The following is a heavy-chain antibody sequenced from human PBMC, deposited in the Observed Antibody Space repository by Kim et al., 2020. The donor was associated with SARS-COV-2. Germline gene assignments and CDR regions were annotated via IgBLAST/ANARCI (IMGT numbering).Heavy chain of an antibody. V-gene: IGHV3-23*01. CDR3: VKAIASGYSHED. J-gene: IGHJ1*01. CDR2: ISGGSTKT. Sequence: AGSLRLSCAASGFPFSTRAMRWVRQAPGKGLEWVSSISGGSTKTYYADSVKGRFTISRDNSKNTLDLQMNSLTAEDTALYYCVKAIASGYSHEDWGQGTL. CDR1: GFPFSTRA. D-gene: IGHD5-18*01.